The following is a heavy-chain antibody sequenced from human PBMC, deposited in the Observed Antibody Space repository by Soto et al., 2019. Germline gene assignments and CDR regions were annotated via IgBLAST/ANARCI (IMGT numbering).Heavy chain of an antibody. J-gene: IGHJ6*02. CDR1: GYSFTNYW. CDR2: IYPGDSDT. D-gene: IGHD3-10*01. CDR3: ARLGSVAADHAGVDV. Sequence: EVQLVQSGAEVKKPGESLKISCKGSGYSFTNYWIGWVRQMPGKGLEWMGIIYPGDSDTRYSPSFQGQVTISADKSITTAYLRCSSLKASDAAMYYCARLGSVAADHAGVDVWGQGTTATFSS. V-gene: IGHV5-51*01.